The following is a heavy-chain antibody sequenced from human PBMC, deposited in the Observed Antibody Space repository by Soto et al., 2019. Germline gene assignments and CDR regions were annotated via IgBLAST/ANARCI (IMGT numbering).Heavy chain of an antibody. D-gene: IGHD3-16*01. CDR1: GFTFSAFA. J-gene: IGHJ5*02. Sequence: GGSLRPSCAASGFTFSAFAMSWVRQAPGKGLEWVSAISGSGGSTFYADSVKGRFTISRDNSKSTLFLQMSSLRAEDTAVYYCAKLGSDFLNWFDPWGQGTLVTVSS. CDR3: AKLGSDFLNWFDP. CDR2: ISGSGGST. V-gene: IGHV3-23*01.